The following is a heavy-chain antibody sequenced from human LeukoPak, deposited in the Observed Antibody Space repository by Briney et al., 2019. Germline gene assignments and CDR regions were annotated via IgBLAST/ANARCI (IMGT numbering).Heavy chain of an antibody. D-gene: IGHD1-26*01. Sequence: GGSLRLSCAASGFYFDDYAMHWVRQAPGKGLEWVSGISWNSGNTAYGDSVKGSFTISRDNSKNSVYLQMSSLRAEDIALYYCAKGNWELLNGNWFDLWGQGTLVTVSS. CDR1: GFYFDDYA. J-gene: IGHJ5*02. V-gene: IGHV3-9*03. CDR2: ISWNSGNT. CDR3: AKGNWELLNGNWFDL.